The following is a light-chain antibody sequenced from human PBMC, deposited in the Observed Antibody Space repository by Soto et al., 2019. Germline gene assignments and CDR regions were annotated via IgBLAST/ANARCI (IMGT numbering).Light chain of an antibody. Sequence: QSALTQPASVSGSPEQSITISCTGTSSDVGGYNFVSWYQQHPGIAPKLMIYEVSNRPSGVSNRFSGSKSGNTASLTISGLQAEDEADFYCSSYTSSSTLAFGGGTKLTVL. V-gene: IGLV2-14*01. J-gene: IGLJ2*01. CDR1: SSDVGGYNF. CDR3: SSYTSSSTLA. CDR2: EVS.